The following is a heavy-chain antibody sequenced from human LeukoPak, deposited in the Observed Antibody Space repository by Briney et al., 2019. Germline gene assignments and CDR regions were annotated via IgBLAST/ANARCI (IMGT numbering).Heavy chain of an antibody. D-gene: IGHD6-19*01. V-gene: IGHV1-18*04. Sequence: ASVKVSCKASGYTFTSYGISWVRQAPGQGLEWMGWTSAYNGNTNYAQKLQGRVTMTTDTSTSTAYMELRSLRSDDTAVYYCARDRSSSGWYHWFDPWGQGTLVTVSS. CDR2: TSAYNGNT. J-gene: IGHJ5*02. CDR1: GYTFTSYG. CDR3: ARDRSSSGWYHWFDP.